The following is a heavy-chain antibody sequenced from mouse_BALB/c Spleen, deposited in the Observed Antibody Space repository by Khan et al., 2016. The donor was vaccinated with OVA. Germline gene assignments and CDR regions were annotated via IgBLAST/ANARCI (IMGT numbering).Heavy chain of an antibody. J-gene: IGHJ3*01. CDR1: GYIFTNYG. Sequence: QIQLVQSGPELKKPGETVKISCKASGYIFTNYGMNWVKQAPGKGLKWMGWINTNTGEPTFAEEFKERFAFSLETSANTAYLQINSLKNEDTATXVSARGYYMHGSWFAYWGQGTLVTVSA. CDR3: ARGYYMHGSWFAY. CDR2: INTNTGEP. V-gene: IGHV9-3*02. D-gene: IGHD2-12*01.